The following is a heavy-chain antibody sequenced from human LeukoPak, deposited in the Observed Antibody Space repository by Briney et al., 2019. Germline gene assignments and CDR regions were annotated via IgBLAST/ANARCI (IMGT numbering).Heavy chain of an antibody. CDR3: AKPDSIPYTSGCFDFDF. Sequence: RSLRRSFAASGFPFRTFGMNWGRQAPGKGLGWVAVISSDGGNKHYGDSVKGRFTISRDNSKKTLSLQMNSLRAEDTAVYYCAKPDSIPYTSGCFDFDFWGQGTLVTVSS. CDR1: GFPFRTFG. D-gene: IGHD6-19*01. J-gene: IGHJ4*02. CDR2: ISSDGGNK. V-gene: IGHV3-30*18.